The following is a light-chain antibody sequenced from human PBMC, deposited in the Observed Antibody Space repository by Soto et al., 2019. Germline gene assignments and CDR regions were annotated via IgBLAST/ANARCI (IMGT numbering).Light chain of an antibody. Sequence: QSALTQPASVSGSPGQSITVSCTGTSSDVGDYNSVSWYQQHPGKAPKLMIFYVSNRPSGVSNRFSGSKSGNTASLTISGLQAEDEADYYCSSYTSISTLVFGGGTKVTVL. CDR1: SSDVGDYNS. J-gene: IGLJ2*01. CDR2: YVS. V-gene: IGLV2-14*01. CDR3: SSYTSISTLV.